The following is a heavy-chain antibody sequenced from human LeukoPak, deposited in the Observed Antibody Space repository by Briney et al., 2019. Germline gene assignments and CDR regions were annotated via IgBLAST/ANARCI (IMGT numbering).Heavy chain of an antibody. Sequence: ASVKVSCKASGYSFTGYYMYWVRQAPGQGLEWMGWINPNSGGTSYAQKFQGRLTMTTDTSTATGYMELRSLRSDDTAVYYCARTILGYFDYWGQGTLVTVSS. V-gene: IGHV1-2*02. CDR3: ARTILGYFDY. CDR1: GYSFTGYY. J-gene: IGHJ4*02. CDR2: INPNSGGT.